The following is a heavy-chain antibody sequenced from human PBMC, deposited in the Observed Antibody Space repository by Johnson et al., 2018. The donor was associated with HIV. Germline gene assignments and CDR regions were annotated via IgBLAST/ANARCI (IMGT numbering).Heavy chain of an antibody. CDR3: ARDATPWGGDYVGYAFDL. Sequence: QVHLVASGGGLVKPGGSLRLSFSTSVFTFTYAWMRWIRQSPGKGLECLSYITSSGSSVYYPDFVKVRFTISRDNAKASVSLRMNSLRAEDSGIYYCARDATPWGGDYVGYAFDLWGQGTVVTVSS. V-gene: IGHV3-11*04. CDR1: VFTFTYAW. CDR2: ITSSGSSV. J-gene: IGHJ3*01. D-gene: IGHD4-17*01.